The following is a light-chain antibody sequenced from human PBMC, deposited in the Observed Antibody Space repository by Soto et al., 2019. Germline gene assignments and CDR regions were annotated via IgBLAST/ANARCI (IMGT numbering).Light chain of an antibody. Sequence: QSALTQPASVSGFPGQSITISCTGTSSDVGGYNYVSWYQQHPGKAPKLMIYDVSNRPSGVSNRYSGSKSGNTASLTISGLQDEDEADSYCSSYTSSSTYVVFGGGTKVTVL. J-gene: IGLJ2*01. CDR3: SSYTSSSTYVV. V-gene: IGLV2-14*01. CDR2: DVS. CDR1: SSDVGGYNY.